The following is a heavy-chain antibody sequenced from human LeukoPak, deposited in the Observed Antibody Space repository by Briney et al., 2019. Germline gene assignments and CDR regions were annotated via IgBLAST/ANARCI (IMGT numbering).Heavy chain of an antibody. V-gene: IGHV3-66*01. J-gene: IGHJ4*02. Sequence: GGSLRLSCAASGFTVSSNYMSWVRQAPGKGLEWVSVIYSGGSTYYADSVKGRFTISRDNSKNTLYLQMNSLRAEDTAVYYCARTLGSGSYKYYFDYWGQGTLVIVSS. D-gene: IGHD3-10*02. CDR2: IYSGGST. CDR1: GFTVSSNY. CDR3: ARTLGSGSYKYYFDY.